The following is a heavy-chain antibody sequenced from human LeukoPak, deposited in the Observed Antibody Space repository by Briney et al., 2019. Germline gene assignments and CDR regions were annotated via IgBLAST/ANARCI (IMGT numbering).Heavy chain of an antibody. CDR1: GFTFSSYG. Sequence: GGSLRLSCAASGFTFSSYGMHWVRQAPGKGLEWVAFIRYDGSNKYYADSVKGRFTISRDNSKNTLNLQMNSLRAEDTAVYYCAKDRQLLLFPDAFDIWGQGTMVTVSS. J-gene: IGHJ3*02. V-gene: IGHV3-30*02. D-gene: IGHD2-2*01. CDR2: IRYDGSNK. CDR3: AKDRQLLLFPDAFDI.